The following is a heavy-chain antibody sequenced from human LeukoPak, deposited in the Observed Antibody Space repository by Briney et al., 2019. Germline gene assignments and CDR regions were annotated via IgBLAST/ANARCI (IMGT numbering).Heavy chain of an antibody. CDR3: ARDHRGYSPD. Sequence: PSQTLSLTCTVSGGSISSGGYYWSWIRQPAGKGLEWIGRIYTSGSTNYNPSLKSRVTMSVDTSKNQFSLKLSSVTAADTAVYYCARDHRGYSPDWGQGTLVTVSS. D-gene: IGHD5-18*01. CDR2: IYTSGST. V-gene: IGHV4-61*02. J-gene: IGHJ4*02. CDR1: GGSISSGGYY.